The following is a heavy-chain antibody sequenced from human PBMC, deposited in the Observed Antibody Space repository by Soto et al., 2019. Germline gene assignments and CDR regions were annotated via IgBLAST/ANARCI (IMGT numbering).Heavy chain of an antibody. CDR1: GFTFSSYA. CDR3: AKWAPEDWPSGVCYGRSYYGLDV. D-gene: IGHD2-8*01. V-gene: IGHV3-23*01. CDR2: ISGSSDTT. J-gene: IGHJ6*02. Sequence: EVQLLESGGGLVQPGGSLRLSCAASGFTFSSYAMSWVRQAPGKGLEWVSGISGSSDTTYYADSVKGRFSISRDSSNNTLAPQMNRLGAGDTAVYYCAKWAPEDWPSGVCYGRSYYGLDVWGQGTTVTVSS.